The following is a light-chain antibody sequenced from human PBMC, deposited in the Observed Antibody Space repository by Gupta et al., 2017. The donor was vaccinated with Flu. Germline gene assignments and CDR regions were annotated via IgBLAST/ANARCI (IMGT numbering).Light chain of an antibody. CDR2: GAS. Sequence: EIVMTQYPATLSVSPGERATLSCRASQSVSSNLAWFQQKPGQSPRLLIYGASTRATGIPASFSGSGSGTEFTLTISSLQSEDFAVYYCQQYNNWRTFGQGTKVEIK. CDR1: QSVSSN. V-gene: IGKV3-15*01. J-gene: IGKJ1*01. CDR3: QQYNNWRT.